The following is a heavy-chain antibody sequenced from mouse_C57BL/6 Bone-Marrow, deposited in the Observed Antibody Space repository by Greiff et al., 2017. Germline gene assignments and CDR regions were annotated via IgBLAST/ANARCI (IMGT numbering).Heavy chain of an antibody. CDR1: GYTFTSYG. Sequence: QVQLQQSGAELARPGASVKLSCKASGYTFTSYGISWVKQRTGQGLEWIGEIYPRSGNTYYNEKFKGKATLTADKSSSTAYMERRSLTSEDSAVYFCARPHPWYFDVWGTGTTVTVSS. CDR3: ARPHPWYFDV. CDR2: IYPRSGNT. V-gene: IGHV1-81*01. J-gene: IGHJ1*03.